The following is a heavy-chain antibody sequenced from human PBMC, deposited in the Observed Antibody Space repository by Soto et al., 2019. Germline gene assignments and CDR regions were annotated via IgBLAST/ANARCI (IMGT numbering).Heavy chain of an antibody. D-gene: IGHD3-22*01. J-gene: IGHJ3*02. CDR3: ATPPYYYDSSGHRDAFDI. V-gene: IGHV1-24*01. CDR1: GYTLTELS. CDR2: FDAEDGAA. Sequence: ASVKVSCKVSGYTLTELSMHWVRQAPGKGLEWMGVFDAEDGAASYAQNFQGRVTMTVDTSTDTAYMEVTSLRSEDTAVYYFATPPYYYDSSGHRDAFDIWGQGTMVTVSS.